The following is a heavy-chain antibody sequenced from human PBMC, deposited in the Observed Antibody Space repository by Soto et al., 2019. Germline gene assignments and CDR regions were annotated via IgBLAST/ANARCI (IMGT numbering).Heavy chain of an antibody. CDR3: ARGRGAAGTAYYFDY. D-gene: IGHD6-13*01. J-gene: IGHJ4*02. V-gene: IGHV3-21*01. CDR2: INSISSYI. Sequence: GGSLRLSCAASGFTFSSYSMNWVRQAPGKGLEWVSSINSISSYIYYADSVKGRFTISRDNADNSLYLQLNSLRAEDTALYYCARGRGAAGTAYYFDYWGQGALVTVSS. CDR1: GFTFSSYS.